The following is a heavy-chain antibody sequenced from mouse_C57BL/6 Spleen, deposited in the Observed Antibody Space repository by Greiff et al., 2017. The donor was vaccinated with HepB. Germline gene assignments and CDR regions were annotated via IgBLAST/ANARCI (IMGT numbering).Heavy chain of an antibody. D-gene: IGHD4-1*01. CDR3: ARDWDVGGNYYAMDY. V-gene: IGHV2-9-1*01. Sequence: VKLVESGPGLVAPSQSLSITCTVSGFSLTSYAISWVRQPPGKGLEWLGVIWTGGGTNYNSALKSRLSISKDNSKSQVFLKMNSLQTDDTARYYCARDWDVGGNYYAMDYWGQGTSVTVSS. J-gene: IGHJ4*01. CDR1: GFSLTSYA. CDR2: IWTGGGT.